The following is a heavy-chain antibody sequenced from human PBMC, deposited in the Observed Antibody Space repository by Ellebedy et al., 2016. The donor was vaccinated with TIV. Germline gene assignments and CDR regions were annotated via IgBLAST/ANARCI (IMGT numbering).Heavy chain of an antibody. CDR1: GLTFSSNW. J-gene: IGHJ5*02. CDR2: INAGGERI. Sequence: PGGSLRLSCAASGLTFSSNWMNWVRQAPGKGLEWISYINAGGERIYYADSVKGRFTISRDNARNILYLHMNSLRDEDTAVYYCASRAASWYSDNNWFDPWGQGSPVTVSS. V-gene: IGHV3-48*02. CDR3: ASRAASWYSDNNWFDP. D-gene: IGHD6-13*01.